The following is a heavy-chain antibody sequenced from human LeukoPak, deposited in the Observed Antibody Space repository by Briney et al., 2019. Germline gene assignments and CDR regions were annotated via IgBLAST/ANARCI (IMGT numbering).Heavy chain of an antibody. Sequence: GGSLRLSCAASGFTFDDYAMHWVRQAPGKGLERVSGISWNSGSIGYADSVKGRFTISRDNAKNSLYLQMNSLRAEDTAVYYCARANGTRVPFDYWGQGTLVTVSS. CDR1: GFTFDDYA. CDR3: ARANGTRVPFDY. V-gene: IGHV3-9*01. J-gene: IGHJ4*02. D-gene: IGHD3-10*01. CDR2: ISWNSGSI.